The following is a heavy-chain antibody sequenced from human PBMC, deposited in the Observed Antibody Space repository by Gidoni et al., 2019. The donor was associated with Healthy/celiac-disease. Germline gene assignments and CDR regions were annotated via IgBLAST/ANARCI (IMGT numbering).Heavy chain of an antibody. V-gene: IGHV2-70*15. Sequence: QVTLRESGPALVKPTQTLTLTCTFSGFSLSTSGMCVSWIRQPPGKALEWLARIDWDDDKYYRTSLKTRLTISKNTSKNQVVLTMTNMGPVDTATYYCARIQLWADDAFDIWGQGTMVTVSS. CDR1: GFSLSTSGMC. CDR3: ARIQLWADDAFDI. CDR2: IDWDDDK. J-gene: IGHJ3*02. D-gene: IGHD5-18*01.